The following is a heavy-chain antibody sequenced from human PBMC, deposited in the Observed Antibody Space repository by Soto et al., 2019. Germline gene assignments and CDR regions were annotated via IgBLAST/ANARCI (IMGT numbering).Heavy chain of an antibody. Sequence: SETLSLTCTVSGGSIGSYYWSWIRQPPGKGLEWIGYIYYSGSTNYNPSLKSRVTISVDTSKNQFSLKLSSVTAADTAVYYCARDRSSGWYEGADAFDIWGQGTMVTVSS. V-gene: IGHV4-59*01. CDR1: GGSIGSYY. D-gene: IGHD6-19*01. CDR3: ARDRSSGWYEGADAFDI. J-gene: IGHJ3*02. CDR2: IYYSGST.